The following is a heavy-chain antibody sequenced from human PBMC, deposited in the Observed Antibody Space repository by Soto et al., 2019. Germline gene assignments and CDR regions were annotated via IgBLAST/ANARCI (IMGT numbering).Heavy chain of an antibody. J-gene: IGHJ4*02. CDR3: TTDLWYELLRSYFDY. Sequence: EVQLVESGGGLVKPGGSLRLSCAASGFTFSNAWMSWVRQAPGKGLEWVGRIKSATDGGTTDYAAPVKGRFTISRDDSKNTLYLKMNSLKTEDTAVYYCTTDLWYELLRSYFDYWGQGTLVTVSS. CDR2: IKSATDGGTT. CDR1: GFTFSNAW. D-gene: IGHD2-2*01. V-gene: IGHV3-15*01.